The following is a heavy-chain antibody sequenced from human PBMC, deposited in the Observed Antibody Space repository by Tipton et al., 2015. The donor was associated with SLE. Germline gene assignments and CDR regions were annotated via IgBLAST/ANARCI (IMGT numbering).Heavy chain of an antibody. D-gene: IGHD3-22*01. CDR2: ISYDGSNK. Sequence: SLRLSCAASGFTFSSYEMNWVRQAPGKGLEWVAVISYDGSNKYYADSVKGRFTISRDNSKNTLYLQMNSLRAEDTAVYYCAGDYYYDSSGYSRGQGTLVTVSS. CDR1: GFTFSSYE. J-gene: IGHJ1*01. CDR3: AGDYYYDSSGYS. V-gene: IGHV3-30*03.